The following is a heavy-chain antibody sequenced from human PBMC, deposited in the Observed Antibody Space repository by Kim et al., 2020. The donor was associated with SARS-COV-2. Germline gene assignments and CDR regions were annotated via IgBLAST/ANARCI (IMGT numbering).Heavy chain of an antibody. V-gene: IGHV3-74*01. J-gene: IGHJ3*02. D-gene: IGHD3-10*01. Sequence: GGSLRLSCAASGFTFSSYWMHWVRQAPGKGLVWVSRINSDGSSTSYADSVKGRFTISRDNAKNTLYLQMNSLRAEDTAVYYCARGGALPYGSGSYRFKTTDAFDIWGQGTMVTVSS. CDR2: INSDGSST. CDR1: GFTFSSYW. CDR3: ARGGALPYGSGSYRFKTTDAFDI.